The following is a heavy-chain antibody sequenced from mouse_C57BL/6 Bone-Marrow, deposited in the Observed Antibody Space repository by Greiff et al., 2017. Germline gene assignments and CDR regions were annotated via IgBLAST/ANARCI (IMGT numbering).Heavy chain of an antibody. CDR3: SKPRV. CDR2: ISRGGSYT. J-gene: IGHJ3*01. V-gene: IGHV5-6*01. CDR1: GFTFSSYG. Sequence: EVQVVESGGDLVKPGGSLKLSCEASGFTFSSYGMSWVRQTPDKRLEWVATISRGGSYTYYPDSVKGRFTIARDKATNTLYLQMSSLKSEKTAMYYCSKPRVWGKGTLVTVSA.